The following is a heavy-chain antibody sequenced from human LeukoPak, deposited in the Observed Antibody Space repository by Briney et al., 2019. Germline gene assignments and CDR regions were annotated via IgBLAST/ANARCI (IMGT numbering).Heavy chain of an antibody. V-gene: IGHV3-21*01. D-gene: IGHD1-26*01. CDR3: ARGHSGSYQKTDAYDI. CDR2: ISADSRYI. CDR1: GFTLSNFG. Sequence: GGSLRPSCAASGFTLSNFGMSWVRQAAGEGLEWLSSISADSRYIYYADSVRGRFTASRDNAKNSPYLQMNSLRAEDTAVYYCARGHSGSYQKTDAYDIWGQGTMVTVSS. J-gene: IGHJ3*02.